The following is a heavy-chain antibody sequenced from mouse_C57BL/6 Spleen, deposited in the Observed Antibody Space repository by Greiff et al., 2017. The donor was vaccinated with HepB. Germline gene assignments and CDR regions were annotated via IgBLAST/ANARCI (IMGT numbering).Heavy chain of an antibody. J-gene: IGHJ4*01. Sequence: VQLQQSGAELMKPGASVKLSCKATGYTFTGYWIEWVKQRPGHGLEWIGEILPGSGSTNYNEKFKGKATFTADTSSNTAYMQLSSLTTEDSAIYYGARVWYYGSSYVGSAMDYWGQGTSVTVSS. D-gene: IGHD1-1*01. CDR3: ARVWYYGSSYVGSAMDY. CDR1: GYTFTGYW. CDR2: ILPGSGST. V-gene: IGHV1-9*01.